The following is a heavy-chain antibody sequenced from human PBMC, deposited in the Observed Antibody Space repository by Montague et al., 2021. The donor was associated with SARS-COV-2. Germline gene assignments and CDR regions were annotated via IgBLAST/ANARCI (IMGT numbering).Heavy chain of an antibody. D-gene: IGHD1-26*01. CDR2: ISSSCSTI. J-gene: IGHJ4*02. V-gene: IGHV3-48*03. Sequence: SLRLSCAASGFTFSSYEMNWVRQAPGKGLEWVSYISSSCSTIYYADSVKGRFTISRDNAKNSLYLQMNSLRAEDTAVYYCATTLPGWELLTVFGYWGQGTLVTVSS. CDR3: ATTLPGWELLTVFGY. CDR1: GFTFSSYE.